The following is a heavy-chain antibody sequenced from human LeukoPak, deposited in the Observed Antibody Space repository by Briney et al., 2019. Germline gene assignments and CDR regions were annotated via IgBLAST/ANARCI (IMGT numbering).Heavy chain of an antibody. J-gene: IGHJ3*02. CDR2: IYYSGST. D-gene: IGHD4-17*01. CDR3: ARKTYGEAFDI. V-gene: IGHV4-59*12. CDR1: GGSISSYY. Sequence: PSETLSLTCTVSGGSISSYYWSWIRQPPGKGLEWIEYIYYSGSTYYNPSLKSRVTISVDTSKNQFSLKLSSVTAADTAVYYCARKTYGEAFDIWGQGTMVTVSS.